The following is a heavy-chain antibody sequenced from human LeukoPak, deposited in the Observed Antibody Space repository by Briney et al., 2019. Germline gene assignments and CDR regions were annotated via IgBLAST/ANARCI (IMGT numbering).Heavy chain of an antibody. Sequence: CASVKVSCKASGYTFTDYYMHWLRQAPGQGVEWIGWISPDSGRTGFAQKFQGRVTMTRDTSISTAYMELSRLGYDDTAVYYCARDTRSTYLQYYFYYWGQGTLVTVSS. CDR3: ARDTRSTYLQYYFYY. V-gene: IGHV1-2*02. CDR2: ISPDSGRT. D-gene: IGHD5-24*01. CDR1: GYTFTDYY. J-gene: IGHJ4*02.